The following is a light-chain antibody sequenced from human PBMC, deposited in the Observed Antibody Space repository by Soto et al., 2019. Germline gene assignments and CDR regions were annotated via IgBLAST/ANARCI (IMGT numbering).Light chain of an antibody. V-gene: IGKV1-5*01. J-gene: IGKJ4*01. Sequence: DIQMTQSPSTLSASVGDRVTITRRASQSVRSWLAWYQQTPGRAPKFLIYDASSLESGVPSRFRGSGSGTECTLTISNLQPDDFETYYGQQYDNYPLTFGGGTKVDIK. CDR3: QQYDNYPLT. CDR2: DAS. CDR1: QSVRSW.